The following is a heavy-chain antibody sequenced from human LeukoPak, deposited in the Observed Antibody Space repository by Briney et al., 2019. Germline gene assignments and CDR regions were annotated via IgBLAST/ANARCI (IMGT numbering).Heavy chain of an antibody. CDR3: VRDRGYCSGGTCYALWDY. CDR2: IKEDGGEK. Sequence: GGPLRLSCAASGFTFSNYWMTWVRQAPGKGLEWVAHIKEDGGEKHYVDPVKGRFTISRDNAKNSLYLQMNSLRAEDTAMYYCVRDRGYCSGGTCYALWDYWGQGTLVTVSS. CDR1: GFTFSNYW. V-gene: IGHV3-7*01. J-gene: IGHJ4*02. D-gene: IGHD2-15*01.